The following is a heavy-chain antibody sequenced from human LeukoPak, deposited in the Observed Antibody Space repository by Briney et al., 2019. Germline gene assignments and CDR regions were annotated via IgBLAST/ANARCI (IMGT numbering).Heavy chain of an antibody. D-gene: IGHD1-20*01. Sequence: GASVKVSCKASGYTFTSYYMHWVRQAPGQGLEWMGIINPSGGSTSYTQKFQGRVTMTRDKSTSTVYMELSSLRSEDTAVYYCASSGITGFGLYFDLWGRGTLVTVSS. V-gene: IGHV1-46*01. CDR1: GYTFTSYY. CDR3: ASSGITGFGLYFDL. J-gene: IGHJ2*01. CDR2: INPSGGST.